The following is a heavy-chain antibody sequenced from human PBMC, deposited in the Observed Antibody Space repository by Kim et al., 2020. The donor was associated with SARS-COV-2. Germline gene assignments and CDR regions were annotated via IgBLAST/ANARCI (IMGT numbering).Heavy chain of an antibody. CDR1: GFTFSSYC. D-gene: IGHD6-13*01. Sequence: GGSLRLSCAASGFTFSSYCMNWVRQAPGKGLEWVSYISSSSSTTYYADSVKGRFTISRDNAKNSLYLQMNSLRDEDTAVYYCASMRGSSWYRDYYYGMDVWGQGTTVTVSS. V-gene: IGHV3-48*02. CDR3: ASMRGSSWYRDYYYGMDV. J-gene: IGHJ6*02. CDR2: ISSSSSTT.